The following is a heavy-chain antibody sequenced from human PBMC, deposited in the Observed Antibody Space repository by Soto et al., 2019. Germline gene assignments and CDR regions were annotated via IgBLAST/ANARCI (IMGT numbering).Heavy chain of an antibody. D-gene: IGHD2-2*02. J-gene: IGHJ6*02. CDR1: GFTFSSYA. Sequence: PGGSLRLSCAASGFTFSSYAMHWVRQAPGKGLEWVAVISYDGSNKYYADCVKGRFTISRDNSKNTLYLQMNSLRAEDTAVYYCARAKKLQIVVVPAAIPGNGMDVWGQGTTVTVSS. V-gene: IGHV3-30-3*01. CDR3: ARAKKLQIVVVPAAIPGNGMDV. CDR2: ISYDGSNK.